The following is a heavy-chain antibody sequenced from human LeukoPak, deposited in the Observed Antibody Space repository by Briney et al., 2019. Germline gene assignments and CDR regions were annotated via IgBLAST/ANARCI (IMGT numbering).Heavy chain of an antibody. J-gene: IGHJ3*02. CDR1: GGSISSSSYY. CDR2: IYTSGST. CDR3: ATQDYGDYADAFDI. D-gene: IGHD4-17*01. V-gene: IGHV4-61*02. Sequence: SQTLSLTCTVSGGSISSSSYYWSWIRQPAGKGLEWIGRIYTSGSTNYNPSLKSRVTISVDTSKNQFSLKLSSVTAADTAVYYCATQDYGDYADAFDIWGQGTMVTVSS.